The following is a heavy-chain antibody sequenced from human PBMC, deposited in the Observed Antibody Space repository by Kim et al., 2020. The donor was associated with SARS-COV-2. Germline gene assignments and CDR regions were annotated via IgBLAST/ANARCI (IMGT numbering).Heavy chain of an antibody. V-gene: IGHV1-18*01. Sequence: ASVKVSCKASGYTFTSYGISWVRQAPGQGLEWMGWISAYNGNTNYAQKLQGRVTMTTDTSTSTAYMELRSLRSDDTAVYYCARDGDSSITMVRGVVTTYYGMDVWGQGTTVTVSS. D-gene: IGHD3-10*01. CDR2: ISAYNGNT. CDR3: ARDGDSSITMVRGVVTTYYGMDV. CDR1: GYTFTSYG. J-gene: IGHJ6*02.